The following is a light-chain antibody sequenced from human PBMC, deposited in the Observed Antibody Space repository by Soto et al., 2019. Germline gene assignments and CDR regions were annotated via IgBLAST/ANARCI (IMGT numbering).Light chain of an antibody. CDR1: QSVNHNY. CDR3: QQYGSSPFT. Sequence: EIVLMQSPGTLSLSPGEGATLSCRASQSVNHNYLAWYQQRPGQAPTVLIFDTSRRATGVPDRFRGSGSGTHFTLRISRVEPDDLAVYYCQQYGSSPFTFGPGNKVNI. V-gene: IGKV3-20*01. J-gene: IGKJ3*01. CDR2: DTS.